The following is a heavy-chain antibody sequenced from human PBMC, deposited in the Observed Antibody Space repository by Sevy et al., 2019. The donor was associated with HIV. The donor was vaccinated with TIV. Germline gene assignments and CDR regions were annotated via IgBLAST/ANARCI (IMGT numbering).Heavy chain of an antibody. CDR2: ISYDGINK. CDR1: GLSVTNNG. D-gene: IGHD3-9*01. V-gene: IGHV3-30*18. CDR3: AKDFTGFYGMDV. J-gene: IGHJ6*02. Sequence: GGSLRLSCEVSGLSVTNNGMHWVRQAPGKGLEWVAVISYDGINKYYGDSVKGRFIISRDRSMNTLYLQMNILRIEDTAVDYCAKDFTGFYGMDVWGQGTTVTVSS.